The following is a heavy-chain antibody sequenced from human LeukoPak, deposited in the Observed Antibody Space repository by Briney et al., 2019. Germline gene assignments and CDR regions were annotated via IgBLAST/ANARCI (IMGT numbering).Heavy chain of an antibody. J-gene: IGHJ5*02. Sequence: SETLSLTCTVSGGSISSHYWSWLRQPPGKGLEWIGYIHYSGSTNYNPSLKSRVTISVDTSKNQFSLKLSSVTAADTAVYYCARQERNWFDPWGQGTLVTVSS. V-gene: IGHV4-59*11. CDR3: ARQERNWFDP. CDR2: IHYSGST. CDR1: GGSISSHY.